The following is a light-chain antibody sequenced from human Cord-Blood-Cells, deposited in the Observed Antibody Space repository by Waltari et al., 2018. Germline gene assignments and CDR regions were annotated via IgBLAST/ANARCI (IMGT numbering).Light chain of an antibody. V-gene: IGKV1-39*01. CDR3: QQSYSTPTWT. CDR2: AAS. J-gene: IGKJ1*01. Sequence: DIQMTQSPSSLSASVGDRVTITCRASQSISSYLNWYQQRPGKAPKLLVYAASSLQSGVPDRYSVSGSGTDFTIIVSSLQPEDFATYYCQQSYSTPTWTFGQGTKVEIK. CDR1: QSISSY.